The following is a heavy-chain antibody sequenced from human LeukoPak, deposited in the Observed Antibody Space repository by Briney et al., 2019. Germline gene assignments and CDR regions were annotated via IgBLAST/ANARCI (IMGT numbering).Heavy chain of an antibody. D-gene: IGHD6-19*01. V-gene: IGHV1-2*02. CDR1: GYTFTGYY. CDR3: ASSSVAGLNAFDI. CDR2: INPNSGGT. J-gene: IGHJ3*02. Sequence: ASVKVSCKASGYTFTGYYMHWVRQAPGQGLEWMGGINPNSGGTNYAQKVQGRVTMTRDTSISTAYMELSRLRSDDTAVYYCASSSVAGLNAFDIWGQGTMVTVSS.